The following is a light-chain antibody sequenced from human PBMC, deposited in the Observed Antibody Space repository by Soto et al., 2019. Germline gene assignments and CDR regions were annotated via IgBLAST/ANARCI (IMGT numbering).Light chain of an antibody. V-gene: IGLV1-47*01. J-gene: IGLJ2*01. Sequence: SVLTQPPSVSGTPGQRVTISCSGSSSNIGSNHVFWYQQLPGTAPKLLIYRDDQRPSGVPDRFSGSKSGPSASLAISGLRSEDEADYYCAAWDDSLSGPVFGGGTKLTVL. CDR2: RDD. CDR1: SSNIGSNH. CDR3: AAWDDSLSGPV.